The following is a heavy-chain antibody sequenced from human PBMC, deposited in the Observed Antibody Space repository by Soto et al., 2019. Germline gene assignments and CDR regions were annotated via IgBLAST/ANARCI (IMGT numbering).Heavy chain of an antibody. CDR2: ISYDGSNQ. V-gene: IGHV3-30*18. J-gene: IGHJ4*02. CDR1: GFTFNIYG. CDR3: AKDQASGQGPFDS. Sequence: VKLVESGGGVVQPGGSLRLSCAASGFTFNIYGMHWVRQAPDKGLEWVALISYDGSNQYYADSVKGRFTISRDNSKNTLFLRMNSLRADDTAVYYCAKDQASGQGPFDSWGQGTLVTVSS.